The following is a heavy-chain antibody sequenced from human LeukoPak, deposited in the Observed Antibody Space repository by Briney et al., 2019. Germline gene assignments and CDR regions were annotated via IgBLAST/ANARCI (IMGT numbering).Heavy chain of an antibody. CDR3: ARVRREMKRSLGRTTEYSYYYYMDV. D-gene: IGHD1/OR15-1a*01. J-gene: IGHJ6*03. Sequence: GGSLRLSCAASGFTFSSYWMSWVRQAPGKGLEWVANIKQDGSEKYYVDSVKGRFTISRDNAKNSLYLQMNSLRAEDTAVYYCARVRREMKRSLGRTTEYSYYYYMDVWGKGTTVTVSS. CDR2: IKQDGSEK. V-gene: IGHV3-7*01. CDR1: GFTFSSYW.